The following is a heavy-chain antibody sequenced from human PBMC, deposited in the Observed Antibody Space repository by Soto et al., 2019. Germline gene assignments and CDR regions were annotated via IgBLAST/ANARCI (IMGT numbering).Heavy chain of an antibody. CDR2: IYHSGST. CDR3: ARVIIAAAGENYYYYYGMDV. V-gene: IGHV4-4*02. D-gene: IGHD6-13*01. CDR1: GGSISSSNW. Sequence: SETLSLTCAVSGGSISSSNWWSWVRQPPGKGLEWIGEIYHSGSTNYNPSLKSRVTISVDTSKNQFSLKLSSVTAADTAVYYCARVIIAAAGENYYYYYGMDVWGQGTTVTVSS. J-gene: IGHJ6*02.